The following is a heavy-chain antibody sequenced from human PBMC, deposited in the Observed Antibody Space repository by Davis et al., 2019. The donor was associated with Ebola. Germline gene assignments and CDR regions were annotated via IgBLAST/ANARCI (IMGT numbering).Heavy chain of an antibody. CDR2: MYYSGST. CDR1: GGSISSHY. J-gene: IGHJ4*02. D-gene: IGHD6-19*01. CDR3: ARGWDSSGWQS. Sequence: SETLSLTCTVPGGSISSHYWSWIRQPPGKGLEWIGYMYYSGSTNYNPSLKSRVTISAESSKKQFSLNLTSVTAADSAVYYCARGWDSSGWQSWGQGTLVTVSS. V-gene: IGHV4-59*11.